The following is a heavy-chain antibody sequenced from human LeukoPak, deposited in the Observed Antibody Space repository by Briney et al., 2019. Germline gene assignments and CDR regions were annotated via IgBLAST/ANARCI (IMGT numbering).Heavy chain of an antibody. CDR1: GGSVSSGSYY. CDR3: ARAGYCSGGSCYSVSVWFDP. V-gene: IGHV4-61*01. Sequence: SEPLSLTCTVSGGSVSSGSYYWSWIRQPPGKGLEWIGYIYYSGSTNYNPSLKSRVTISVDTSKNQFSLKLSSVTAADTAVYYCARAGYCSGGSCYSVSVWFDPWGQGTLVTVSS. J-gene: IGHJ5*02. CDR2: IYYSGST. D-gene: IGHD2-15*01.